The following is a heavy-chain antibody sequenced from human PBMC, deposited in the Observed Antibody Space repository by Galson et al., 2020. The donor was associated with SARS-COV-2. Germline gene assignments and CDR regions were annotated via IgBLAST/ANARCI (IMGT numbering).Heavy chain of an antibody. D-gene: IGHD3-10*02. Sequence: PGGSLRLSCAASGFTFDDYAMHWVRQAPGKGLEWVSGISWNSGSIGYADSVKGRFTISRDNAKNSLYLQMNSLRAEDTALYYCAKGALFGELIDYWGQGTLVTVSS. CDR1: GFTFDDYA. J-gene: IGHJ4*02. CDR2: ISWNSGSI. CDR3: AKGALFGELIDY. V-gene: IGHV3-9*01.